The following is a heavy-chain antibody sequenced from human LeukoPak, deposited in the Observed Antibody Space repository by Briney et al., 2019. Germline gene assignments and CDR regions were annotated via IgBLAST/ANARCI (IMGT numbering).Heavy chain of an antibody. J-gene: IGHJ4*02. V-gene: IGHV3-7*04. D-gene: IGHD5-24*01. CDR3: ARDWDIWLQSRFDY. Sequence: GGSLRLSCAASGFTLSNSWMGWVRQAPGKGLEWVANIKHDGSENFYVDSVKGRSTISRDNAKNSLYLQMNSLRAEDTAVYYCARDWDIWLQSRFDYWGQGTLVTVSS. CDR2: IKHDGSEN. CDR1: GFTLSNSW.